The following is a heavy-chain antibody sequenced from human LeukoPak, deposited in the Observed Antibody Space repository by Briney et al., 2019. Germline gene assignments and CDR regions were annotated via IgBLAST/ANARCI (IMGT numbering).Heavy chain of an antibody. Sequence: PGGSLRLSCAASGFTFSSNYMSWVRQAPGKGLEGVSFIYSGGSTYYAESVKGRFTISRDNSKNTLYLQMNSLRAEDTAVYYCAKDRWYYDSSGYPYFDYWGQGTLVTVSS. CDR2: IYSGGST. J-gene: IGHJ4*02. V-gene: IGHV3-53*01. CDR1: GFTFSSNY. D-gene: IGHD3-22*01. CDR3: AKDRWYYDSSGYPYFDY.